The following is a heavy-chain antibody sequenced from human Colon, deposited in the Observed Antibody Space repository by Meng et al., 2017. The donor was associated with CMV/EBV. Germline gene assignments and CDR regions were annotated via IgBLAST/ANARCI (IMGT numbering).Heavy chain of an antibody. V-gene: IGHV1-8*01. J-gene: IGHJ3*02. D-gene: IGHD1-26*01. Sequence: ASVKVSCKASGYTFTSYDINWVRQATGQGLEWMGWMNPNSGNTGYAQKFQGRVTMTRNTSISTAYMELSSLRSEDTAMYYCATLPIRAELEQQISDPFDIWGQGTMVTVSS. CDR3: ATLPIRAELEQQISDPFDI. CDR1: GYTFTSYD. CDR2: MNPNSGNT.